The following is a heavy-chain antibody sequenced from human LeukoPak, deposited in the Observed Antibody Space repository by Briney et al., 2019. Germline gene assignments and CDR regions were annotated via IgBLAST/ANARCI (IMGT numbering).Heavy chain of an antibody. Sequence: GGPLRLSCAASGFTFGPYTMNWVRPAPGKGLEWVSYISSSSDTIYYADSVKGRFTISRDNGKNSLYLQMNSLRAEDTAVYYCASGMRVGPNIWGQGTLATVSS. J-gene: IGHJ4*02. CDR2: ISSSSDTI. D-gene: IGHD1-26*01. V-gene: IGHV3-48*04. CDR1: GFTFGPYT. CDR3: ASGMRVGPNI.